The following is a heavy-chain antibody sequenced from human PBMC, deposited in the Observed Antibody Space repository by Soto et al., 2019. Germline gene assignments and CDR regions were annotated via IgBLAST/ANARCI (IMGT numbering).Heavy chain of an antibody. J-gene: IGHJ4*02. V-gene: IGHV1-69*13. CDR3: ARVNKGVYYDSSGYYPALDY. Sequence: SVKVSCKASGCTFSSYAISWVRQAPGQGLEWMGGIIPIFGTANYAQKFQGRVTITADESTSTAYMELSSLRSEDTAVYYCARVNKGVYYDSSGYYPALDYWGQGTLVTVSS. CDR1: GCTFSSYA. CDR2: IIPIFGTA. D-gene: IGHD3-22*01.